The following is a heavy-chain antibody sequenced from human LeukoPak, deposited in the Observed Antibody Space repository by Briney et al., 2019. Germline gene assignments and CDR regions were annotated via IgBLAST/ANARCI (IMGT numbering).Heavy chain of an antibody. V-gene: IGHV3-21*06. Sequence: PGGSLRLSCSASGFSFTSYAMNWVRQAPGKGLEWVSSITTGSSYIYYADSVRGRFSVSRDNAKNSLYLEMNSLRAEGTAVYYCARVEATTARSYYYYYMDVWGKGTTVTVSS. CDR3: ARVEATTARSYYYYYMDV. CDR1: GFSFTSYA. CDR2: ITTGSSYI. D-gene: IGHD1-1*01. J-gene: IGHJ6*03.